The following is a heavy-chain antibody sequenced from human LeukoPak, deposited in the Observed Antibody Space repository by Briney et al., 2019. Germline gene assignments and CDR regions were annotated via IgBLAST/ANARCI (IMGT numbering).Heavy chain of an antibody. CDR3: ARDSSVYRVSWYYFDY. CDR2: IIPILGIA. Sequence: SVKVSCKASGGTFSSYAISWVRQAPGQGLEWMGRIIPILGIANYAQKFQGRVTITADKSTSTAYMELSSLRSEDTAVYYCARDSSVYRVSWYYFDYWGQGTLVTVSS. CDR1: GGTFSSYA. J-gene: IGHJ4*02. D-gene: IGHD2-15*01. V-gene: IGHV1-69*04.